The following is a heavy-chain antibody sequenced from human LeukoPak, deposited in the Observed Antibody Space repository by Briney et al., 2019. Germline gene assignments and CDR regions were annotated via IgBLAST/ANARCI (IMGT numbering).Heavy chain of an antibody. CDR2: ITDSSSTI. J-gene: IGHJ4*02. CDR1: GFTFSIYT. Sequence: GGSLTLSCAASGFTFSIYTMNWVRQAPGKGLEWVSYITDSSSTIYYADSVKGRFTISRDNAKNSLYLQMNSLRAEDTALYYCAKDIGDDYGGFYWGQGTLVTVSS. CDR3: AKDIGDDYGGFY. D-gene: IGHD4-23*01. V-gene: IGHV3-48*04.